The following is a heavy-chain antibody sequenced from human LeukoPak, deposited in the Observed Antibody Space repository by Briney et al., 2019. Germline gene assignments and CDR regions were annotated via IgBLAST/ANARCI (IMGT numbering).Heavy chain of an antibody. CDR3: PRKYCSTTTCYSFDY. Sequence: SETLSLTCAVSGYSISSGYYWGWIRQPPGKGLEWIGSIYHSGSTYYNPSLKSRVTISVDTSKNQFSLKLTFVTAADTAVYYCPRKYCSTTTCYSFDYWGQGTLVTVSS. J-gene: IGHJ4*02. V-gene: IGHV4-38-2*01. D-gene: IGHD2-2*01. CDR1: GYSISSGYY. CDR2: IYHSGST.